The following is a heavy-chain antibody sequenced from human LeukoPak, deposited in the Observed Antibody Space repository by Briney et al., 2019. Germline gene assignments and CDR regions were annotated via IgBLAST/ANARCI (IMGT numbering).Heavy chain of an antibody. CDR3: ARVPLGVVTAPFDY. CDR1: GFTFSSYA. V-gene: IGHV3-48*01. CDR2: ISSSSSTI. J-gene: IGHJ4*02. Sequence: GRSLRLSCAASGFTFSSYAMHWVRQAPGKGLEWVSYISSSSSTIYYADSVKGRFTISRDNAKNSLYLQMNSLRAEDTAVYYCARVPLGVVTAPFDYWGQGTLVTVSS. D-gene: IGHD3-3*01.